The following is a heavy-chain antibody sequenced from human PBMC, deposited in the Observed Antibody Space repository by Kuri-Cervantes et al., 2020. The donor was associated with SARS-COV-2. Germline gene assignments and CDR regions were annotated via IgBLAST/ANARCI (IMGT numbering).Heavy chain of an antibody. D-gene: IGHD2-15*01. Sequence: ESLKISCTVSGGSISSYYWSWIRQPPGKGLEWIGYIYYSGSTNYNPSLKSRVTISVDTSKNQFSLKLSSVTAADTAVYYCARRSVVAATPTYYYYGMDVWGQGTTVTVSS. CDR2: IYYSGST. V-gene: IGHV4-59*01. J-gene: IGHJ6*02. CDR1: GGSISSYY. CDR3: ARRSVVAATPTYYYYGMDV.